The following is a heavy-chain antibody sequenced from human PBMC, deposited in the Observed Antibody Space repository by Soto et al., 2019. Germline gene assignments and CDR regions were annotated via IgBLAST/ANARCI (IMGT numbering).Heavy chain of an antibody. CDR3: ARVGRSSESWEYYYYYGMDV. D-gene: IGHD3-10*01. V-gene: IGHV1-18*01. CDR2: ISAYNGNT. J-gene: IGHJ6*02. CDR1: GYTFTSYG. Sequence: QVQLVQSGAEVKKPGASVKVSCKASGYTFTSYGISWVRQAPGQGLEWMGWISAYNGNTNYAQKLQGRVTMTTDTSTSTAYMELSSLRSDDTAVYYCARVGRSSESWEYYYYYGMDVWGQGTTVTVSS.